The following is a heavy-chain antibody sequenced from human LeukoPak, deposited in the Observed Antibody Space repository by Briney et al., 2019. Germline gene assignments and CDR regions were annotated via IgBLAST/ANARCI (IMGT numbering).Heavy chain of an antibody. D-gene: IGHD3-9*01. CDR1: GGSFSGYY. Sequence: SETLSLTCAVYGGSFSGYYWSWIRQPPGKGLEWIGEINHSGSTNYNPSLKSRVTISIDTSKNQFSLKLNSVTAADTAVYYCVRESRLRSFDWFGSYFHYWGQGTLVTVSS. J-gene: IGHJ4*02. CDR3: VRESRLRSFDWFGSYFHY. V-gene: IGHV4-34*01. CDR2: INHSGST.